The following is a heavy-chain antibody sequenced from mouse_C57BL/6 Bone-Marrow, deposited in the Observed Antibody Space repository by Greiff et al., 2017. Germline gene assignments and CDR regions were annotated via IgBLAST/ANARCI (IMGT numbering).Heavy chain of an antibody. CDR3: ASYDYDLAWFAY. V-gene: IGHV1-7*01. D-gene: IGHD2-4*01. J-gene: IGHJ3*01. CDR1: GYTFTSYW. Sequence: VQVVESGAELAKPGASVKLSCKASGYTFTSYWMHWVKQRPGQGLEWIGYINPSSGYTKYNQKFKDKATLTADKSSSTAYMQLSSLTYEDSAVYYCASYDYDLAWFAYWGQGTLVTVSA. CDR2: INPSSGYT.